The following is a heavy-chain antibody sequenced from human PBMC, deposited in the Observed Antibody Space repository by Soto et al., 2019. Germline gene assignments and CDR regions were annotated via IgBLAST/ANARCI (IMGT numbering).Heavy chain of an antibody. CDR3: AKYSSSWRRYYYYGMDV. J-gene: IGHJ6*02. D-gene: IGHD6-13*01. V-gene: IGHV3-11*06. Sequence: XGSLRLSCSAAGFTFSDYYMSWIRQAPGKGLEWVSYISSSSSYTNYADSVKGRFTISRDNAKNSLYLQMNSLRAEDTAVYYCAKYSSSWRRYYYYGMDVWGQGPTVTVSS. CDR2: ISSSSSYT. CDR1: GFTFSDYY.